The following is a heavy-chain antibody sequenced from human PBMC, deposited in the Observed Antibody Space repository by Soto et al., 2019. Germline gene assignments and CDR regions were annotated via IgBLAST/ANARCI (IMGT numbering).Heavy chain of an antibody. V-gene: IGHV4-4*07. CDR3: VRDGTKPLREWFDP. D-gene: IGHD1-1*01. CDR1: GASISGFY. CDR2: IYATGTT. J-gene: IGHJ5*02. Sequence: KPSETLSLTCTVSGASISGFYWSWIRKSAWKGLEWIGRIYATGTTDYNPSLKSRVMMSVDTSKKQFSLKLRSVTAADTAVYYCVRDGTKPLREWFDPSGQRISVTLSS.